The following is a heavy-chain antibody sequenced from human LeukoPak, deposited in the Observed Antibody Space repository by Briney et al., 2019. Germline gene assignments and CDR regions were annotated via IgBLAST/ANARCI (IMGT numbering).Heavy chain of an antibody. CDR1: GYSISSGYF. D-gene: IGHD6-13*01. J-gene: IGHJ5*02. V-gene: IGHV4-38-2*02. CDR2: IYHSGST. Sequence: SETLSLTCTVSGYSISSGYFWGWIRQSPGKGLEGIGSIYHSGSTYYNPSLKSRLTILVDTSKKQFSLKLSSVTAADTAVYYCARVYSSSWYNWFDPWGQGALVTVSS. CDR3: ARVYSSSWYNWFDP.